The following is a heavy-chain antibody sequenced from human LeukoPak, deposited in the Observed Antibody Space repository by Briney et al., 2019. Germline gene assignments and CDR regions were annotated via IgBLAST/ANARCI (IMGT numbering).Heavy chain of an antibody. D-gene: IGHD3-3*01. Sequence: SETLSLTCAVNGGSFSGYFWSWIRQPPGKGREWIGEINHSGSTNYNPSLKSRVTISVDTSKNQFSLKLSSVTAADTAVYYCARGTFWSGYYHDYWGQGTLVSVSS. V-gene: IGHV4-34*01. J-gene: IGHJ4*02. CDR2: INHSGST. CDR3: ARGTFWSGYYHDY. CDR1: GGSFSGYF.